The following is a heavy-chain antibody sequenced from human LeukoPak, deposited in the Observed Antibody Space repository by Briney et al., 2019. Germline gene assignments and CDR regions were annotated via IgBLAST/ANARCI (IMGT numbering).Heavy chain of an antibody. CDR2: IYYSGST. V-gene: IGHV4-31*03. CDR3: ARDDDNYYGMDV. Sequence: SETLSLTCIVSGGSISSGGYYWSWIRQHPGKGLEWIGYIYYSGSTYYNPSLKSRVTISVDTSKNQFSLKLSSVTAADTAVYYCARDDDNYYGMDVWGQGTTVTVSS. CDR1: GGSISSGGYY. J-gene: IGHJ6*02. D-gene: IGHD3-9*01.